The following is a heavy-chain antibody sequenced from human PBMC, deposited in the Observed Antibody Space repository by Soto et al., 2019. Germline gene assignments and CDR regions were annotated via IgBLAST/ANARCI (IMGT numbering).Heavy chain of an antibody. CDR3: ARSGSVATILDY. Sequence: GGSLRLSCAVSGFTFSSYWMSWVRQAPGKGLEWVANINPDGSDKYYVDSVKGRFTISRDNAKSSLYLQMNSLRAEDTAVYYCARSGSVATILDYWGQGTLVTVSS. CDR2: INPDGSDK. CDR1: GFTFSSYW. D-gene: IGHD5-12*01. J-gene: IGHJ4*02. V-gene: IGHV3-7*01.